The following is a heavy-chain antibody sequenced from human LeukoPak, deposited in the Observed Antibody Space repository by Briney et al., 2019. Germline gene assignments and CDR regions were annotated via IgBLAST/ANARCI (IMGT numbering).Heavy chain of an antibody. V-gene: IGHV4-34*01. CDR2: VNHSGRT. CDR1: GRSFSGYY. Sequence: SETLSLTCAVYGRSFSGYYWSWVRQPPGKGLEWMGEVNHSGRTSYNPSLKSRVTISADTSKNQFSLRMTSLTAADTAVYYCERGIRGVIITTNYYNMDVWGPGTTVTVSS. J-gene: IGHJ6*03. D-gene: IGHD3-10*01. CDR3: ERGIRGVIITTNYYNMDV.